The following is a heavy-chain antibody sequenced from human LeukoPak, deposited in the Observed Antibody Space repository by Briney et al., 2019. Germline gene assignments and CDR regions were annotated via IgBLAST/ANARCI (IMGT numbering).Heavy chain of an antibody. CDR2: ISGSGGST. D-gene: IGHD4-17*01. Sequence: GGSLRLSCAASGFTFSSYAMSWVRQAPGKGLEWVSAISGSGGSTYYADSVRGRFTISRDNSKNTLYLQMNSLRAEDTAVYYCAKDQDYGDYVFDYWGQGTLVTVSS. J-gene: IGHJ4*02. V-gene: IGHV3-23*01. CDR1: GFTFSSYA. CDR3: AKDQDYGDYVFDY.